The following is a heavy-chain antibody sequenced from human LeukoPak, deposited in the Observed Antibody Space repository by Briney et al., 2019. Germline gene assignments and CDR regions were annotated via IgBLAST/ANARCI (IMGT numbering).Heavy chain of an antibody. V-gene: IGHV3-21*01. Sequence: GGSLRLSCAASGFIFSSYSMNWVRQAPGKGLEWVSYISSGSGNYIYYTDSVKGRFTISRDNAKNSLYLQMNALGAEDTAVYYCARKGSGWQFDYWGQGSLVTVSS. CDR1: GFIFSSYS. CDR3: ARKGSGWQFDY. J-gene: IGHJ4*02. CDR2: ISSGSGNYI. D-gene: IGHD6-19*01.